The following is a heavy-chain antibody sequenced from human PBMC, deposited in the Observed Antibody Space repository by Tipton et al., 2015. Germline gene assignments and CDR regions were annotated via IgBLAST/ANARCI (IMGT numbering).Heavy chain of an antibody. Sequence: SLRLSCAASGFPFSIYVMHWVRQAPGKGLEWVAVIWYDGTNKYYADSVRGRFTISRDNSKNTLYLQMNSLRTEDTAFYYCARGRWDVNPDVGWYFDLWGRGTLVTVSS. D-gene: IGHD1-26*01. J-gene: IGHJ2*01. CDR3: ARGRWDVNPDVGWYFDL. V-gene: IGHV3-33*01. CDR2: IWYDGTNK. CDR1: GFPFSIYV.